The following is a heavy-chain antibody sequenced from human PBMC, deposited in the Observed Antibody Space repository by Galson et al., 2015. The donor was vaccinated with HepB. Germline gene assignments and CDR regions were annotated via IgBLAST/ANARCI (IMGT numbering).Heavy chain of an antibody. CDR2: ISGSGGST. D-gene: IGHD3-22*01. Sequence: SLRLSCAASGFTFSSYAMSWVRQAPGKGLEWVSAISGSGGSTYYADSVKGRFTISRDNSKNTLYLQMNSLRAEDTAVYYCAAHYDSSGSPRYWGQGTLVTVSS. CDR1: GFTFSSYA. V-gene: IGHV3-23*01. J-gene: IGHJ4*02. CDR3: AAHYDSSGSPRY.